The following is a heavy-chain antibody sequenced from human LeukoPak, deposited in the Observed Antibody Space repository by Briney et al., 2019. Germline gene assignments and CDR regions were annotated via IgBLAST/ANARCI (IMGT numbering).Heavy chain of an antibody. CDR2: ISGSGSGGST. V-gene: IGHV3-23*01. D-gene: IGHD1-26*01. Sequence: GGSLRLSCAASGFPLSRSAMSWVRQAPGKGLEWVSNISGSGSGGSTYYADSVKGRFTISRDNSKNTLYLQMNSLRAEDTAVYYCARINNRWGGYYEDYWGQGALVTVSS. CDR1: GFPLSRSA. J-gene: IGHJ4*02. CDR3: ARINNRWGGYYEDY.